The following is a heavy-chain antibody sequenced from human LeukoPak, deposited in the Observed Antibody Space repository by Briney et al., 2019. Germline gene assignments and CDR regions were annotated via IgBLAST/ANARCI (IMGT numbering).Heavy chain of an antibody. CDR3: AGVFGSPLAYAFDI. CDR2: IIPIFGTA. CDR1: GGTFSSYA. V-gene: IGHV1-69*05. J-gene: IGHJ3*02. Sequence: VASVKVSCKASGGTFSSYAISWVRQAPGQGLEWMGRIIPIFGTANYAQTFQGRVTITTDESTSTAYMELSSLRSEDTAVYYCAGVFGSPLAYAFDIWGQGTMVTVSS. D-gene: IGHD3-10*01.